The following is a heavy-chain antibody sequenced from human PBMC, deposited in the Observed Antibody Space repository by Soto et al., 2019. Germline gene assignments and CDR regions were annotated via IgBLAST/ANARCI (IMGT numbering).Heavy chain of an antibody. CDR3: AKGRIGCSGGSCYTYYYYYMDV. CDR2: ISGSGGST. J-gene: IGHJ6*03. D-gene: IGHD2-15*01. V-gene: IGHV3-23*01. CDR1: GFTFSSYA. Sequence: GGSLRLSCAASGFTFSSYAMSWVRQAPGKGLEWVSAISGSGGSTYYADSVKGRFTISRDNSKNTLYLQMNSLRAEDTAVYYCAKGRIGCSGGSCYTYYYYYMDVWGKGTTVTVSS.